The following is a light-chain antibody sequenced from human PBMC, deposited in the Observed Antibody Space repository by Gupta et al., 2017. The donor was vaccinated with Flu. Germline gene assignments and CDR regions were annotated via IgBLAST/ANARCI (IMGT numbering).Light chain of an antibody. Sequence: TSVDVGRVYHVADYQPHAAKSTKFIIYGGSSRTAGVSSRFSGSKAGNTASLTISALEDEDVADYYCRSNTSSNIQVFGGGTKLTVL. CDR1: SVDVGRVYH. CDR2: GGS. CDR3: RSNTSSNIQV. V-gene: IGLV2-14*01. J-gene: IGLJ2*01.